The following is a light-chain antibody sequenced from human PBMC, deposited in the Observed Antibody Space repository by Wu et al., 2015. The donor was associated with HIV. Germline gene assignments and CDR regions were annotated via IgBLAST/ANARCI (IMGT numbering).Light chain of an antibody. CDR1: QTIRSNS. Sequence: IVLTQSPGTLSLSPGERATLSCRASQTIRSNSLTWFQKKPGQAPRVLIYGASTRATGTPDRFSGRGSGTIFTLTITRLEPEDFAVYYCHQFGTSPWTFGQGTKVEIK. CDR2: GAS. CDR3: HQFGTSPWT. V-gene: IGKV3-20*01. J-gene: IGKJ1*01.